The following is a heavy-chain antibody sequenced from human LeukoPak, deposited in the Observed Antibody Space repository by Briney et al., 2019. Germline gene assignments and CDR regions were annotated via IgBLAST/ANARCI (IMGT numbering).Heavy chain of an antibody. CDR2: IIPIFGTA. J-gene: IGHJ5*02. V-gene: IGHV1-69*05. D-gene: IGHD3-22*01. CDR1: GGTFSSYA. CDR3: AREDYYDSSGSRLYNWFDP. Sequence: SVKVSCKASGGTFSSYAISWLRQAPGQGLEWMGRIIPIFGTANYAQKFRGRVTITTDESTSTAYMELSSLRSEDTAVYYCAREDYYDSSGSRLYNWFDPWGQGTLVTVSS.